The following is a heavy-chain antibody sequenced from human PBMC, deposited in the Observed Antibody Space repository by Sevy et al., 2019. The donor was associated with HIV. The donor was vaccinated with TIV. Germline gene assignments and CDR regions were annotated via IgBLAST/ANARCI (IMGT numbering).Heavy chain of an antibody. J-gene: IGHJ6*02. CDR1: GFTFSSYA. CDR3: ARDRVPNCSGGSCYSRRVYYYYYGMDV. CDR2: ISYDGSNK. V-gene: IGHV3-30*04. D-gene: IGHD2-15*01. Sequence: GGSLRLSCAASGFTFSSYAMHWVRQAPGKGLEWVAVISYDGSNKYYADSVKGRFTISRDNSKNTLYLQMNSLRAEDTAVYYCARDRVPNCSGGSCYSRRVYYYYYGMDVWGQGTTVTVSS.